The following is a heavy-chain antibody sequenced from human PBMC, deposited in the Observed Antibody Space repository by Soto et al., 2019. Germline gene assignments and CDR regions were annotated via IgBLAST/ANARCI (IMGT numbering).Heavy chain of an antibody. V-gene: IGHV1-3*01. Sequence: QVPLVQSGAEVKEPGASVKVSCKASGYTFTTYEIHWVRQAPGQELEWMGWINAGNGNTKYSQKFQDRVTMTRDTPATTVYMELSSLRSEDTAVYYCARNYLGLRVWGKGTTVTVSS. CDR1: GYTFTTYE. J-gene: IGHJ6*04. D-gene: IGHD3-10*01. CDR2: INAGNGNT. CDR3: ARNYLGLRV.